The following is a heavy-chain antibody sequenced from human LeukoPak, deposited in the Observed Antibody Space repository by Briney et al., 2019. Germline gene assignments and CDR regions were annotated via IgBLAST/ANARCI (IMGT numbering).Heavy chain of an antibody. V-gene: IGHV1-2*02. Sequence: ASVKVSCKASGYTFTGYYMHWVRQAPGQGVEWMGWINPNSGGTNYAQKFQGRVTTTRDTSISTAYMELSRLRSDDTAVYYCARGLEPRYYYGMDVWGQGTTVTVSS. J-gene: IGHJ6*02. CDR2: INPNSGGT. CDR1: GYTFTGYY. CDR3: ARGLEPRYYYGMDV.